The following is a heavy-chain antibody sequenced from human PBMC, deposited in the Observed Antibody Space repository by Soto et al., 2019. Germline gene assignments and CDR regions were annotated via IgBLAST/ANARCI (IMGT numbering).Heavy chain of an antibody. Sequence: GGSLRLSCTASGFTFGDYAMSWFRQAPGKGLEWVGFIRSKAYGGTTEYAASVKGRFTISRDDSKSIAYLQMNSLKTEDTAVYYCTRYYEYFDWLYFDYWGQGTLVTVSS. J-gene: IGHJ4*02. V-gene: IGHV3-49*03. D-gene: IGHD3-9*01. CDR2: IRSKAYGGTT. CDR3: TRYYEYFDWLYFDY. CDR1: GFTFGDYA.